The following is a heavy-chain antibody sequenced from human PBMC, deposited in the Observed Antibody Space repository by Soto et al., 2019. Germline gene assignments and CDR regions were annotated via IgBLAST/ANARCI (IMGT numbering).Heavy chain of an antibody. CDR1: GGSISSYY. CDR3: ARHNPLPDAFDI. V-gene: IGHV4-59*08. J-gene: IGHJ3*02. CDR2: IYYSGST. Sequence: QVQLQESGPGLVKPSETLSLTCTVSGGSISSYYWSWIRQPPGKGLEWIGYIYYSGSTNYNPSLKSRVTISVDTSKNQFSLKLSSVTAADTAVYYCARHNPLPDAFDIWGQGTMVTVSS.